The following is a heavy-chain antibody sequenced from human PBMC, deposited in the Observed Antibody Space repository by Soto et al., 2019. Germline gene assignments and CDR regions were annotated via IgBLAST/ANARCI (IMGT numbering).Heavy chain of an antibody. J-gene: IGHJ4*02. Sequence: SETLSLTCTVSGGSISSSSYYWGWIRQPPGKGLEWIGSIYYSGSTYYNPSLKSRVTISVDTSKNQFSLKLSSVTAADTAVYYCARQGNVDTAMVRFGFDCWGQGTLVTVSS. CDR3: ARQGNVDTAMVRFGFDC. CDR2: IYYSGST. V-gene: IGHV4-39*01. D-gene: IGHD5-18*01. CDR1: GGSISSSSYY.